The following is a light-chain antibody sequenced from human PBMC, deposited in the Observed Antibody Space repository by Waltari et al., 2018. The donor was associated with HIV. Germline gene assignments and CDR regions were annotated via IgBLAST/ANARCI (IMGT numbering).Light chain of an antibody. J-gene: IGKJ1*01. Sequence: DIQLTQSTSSLSASVGDRPTTTCRASQGISNYLAWYQQKPGNVPKLLIYGASTLQSGVPSRFSGSGSGTDFTLTISSLQPEDVGTYYCQKYNSAPRTFGQGTKVEI. V-gene: IGKV1-27*01. CDR2: GAS. CDR1: QGISNY. CDR3: QKYNSAPRT.